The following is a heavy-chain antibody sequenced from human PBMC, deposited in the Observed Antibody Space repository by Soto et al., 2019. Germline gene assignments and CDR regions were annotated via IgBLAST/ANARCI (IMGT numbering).Heavy chain of an antibody. CDR3: ARQARVVVEGRWFDP. CDR1: GDSITSIYH. Sequence: SETLSLTCAVSGDSITSIYHWAWIRQPPGRGLEWVASIYHSGTTYYNPSLKSRVTISVDTSKNQFSLNLTSVTAADTAVYYCARQARVVVEGRWFDPWGQGTLVTVSS. D-gene: IGHD2-15*01. J-gene: IGHJ5*02. V-gene: IGHV4-38-2*01. CDR2: IYHSGTT.